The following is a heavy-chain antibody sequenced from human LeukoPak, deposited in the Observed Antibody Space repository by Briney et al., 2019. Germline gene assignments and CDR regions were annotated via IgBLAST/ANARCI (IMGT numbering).Heavy chain of an antibody. V-gene: IGHV3-64*01. CDR1: GFSFSNYA. CDR2: VSSNGGCT. CDR3: AKDRSPGWFDP. Sequence: GGSLRLSCAASGFSFSNYAFHWVRQAPGKGLEYISIVSSNGGCTYYATSVKGRFTISRDNSKNTLFLQMGSLRVEDMAVYYCAKDRSPGWFDPWGQGTLVTVSS. J-gene: IGHJ5*02. D-gene: IGHD6-13*01.